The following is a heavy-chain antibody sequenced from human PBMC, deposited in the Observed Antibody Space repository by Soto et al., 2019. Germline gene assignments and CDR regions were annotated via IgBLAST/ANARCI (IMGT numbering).Heavy chain of an antibody. D-gene: IGHD3-3*01. CDR3: AREQSGAFDI. CDR1: GFTFSSYA. CDR2: ISYDGSNK. V-gene: IGHV3-30-3*01. Sequence: QVKLVESGGGVVQPGRSLRLSCAASGFTFSSYAMHWVRQAPGKGLEWVAVISYDGSNKYYADSVKGRFTISRDNSKNTLYLQMNSLRAEDTAVYYCAREQSGAFDIWGQGTIVTVSS. J-gene: IGHJ3*02.